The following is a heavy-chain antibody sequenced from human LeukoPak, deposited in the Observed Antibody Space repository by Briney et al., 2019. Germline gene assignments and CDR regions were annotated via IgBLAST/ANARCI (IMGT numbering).Heavy chain of an antibody. CDR3: AGGSSWYRGIDY. CDR2: ISGTGGTT. Sequence: GGSLRLSCVGSGFTFSSCAMIWVRQTPGKGLEWVSVISGTGGTTYDADSVKGRFTISRDNSKNTLYLQMNSLRAEDMAVYYCAGGSSWYRGIDYWGQGTLVTVSS. V-gene: IGHV3-23*01. D-gene: IGHD6-13*01. J-gene: IGHJ4*02. CDR1: GFTFSSCA.